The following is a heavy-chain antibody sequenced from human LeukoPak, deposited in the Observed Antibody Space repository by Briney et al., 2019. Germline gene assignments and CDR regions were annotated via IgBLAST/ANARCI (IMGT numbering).Heavy chain of an antibody. CDR2: MFHSGDT. CDR3: ARLESAAHEGIQH. CDR1: GYFTSSGFY. J-gene: IGHJ1*01. D-gene: IGHD1-1*01. V-gene: IGHV4-38-2*01. Sequence: SETLSLTCAVSGYFTSSGFYWGWFRQPPGKGLEWIGSMFHSGDTSYNPSLMSRATISADRSKNQFSLQLTSVTVADTAVYYCARLESAAHEGIQHWGQGTLVTVSS.